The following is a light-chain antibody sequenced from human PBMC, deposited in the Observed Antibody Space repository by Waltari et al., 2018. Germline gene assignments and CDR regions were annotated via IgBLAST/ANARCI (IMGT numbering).Light chain of an antibody. Sequence: EIVMTQSPATLSVSPGEGATLSCRASQSVSSNLAWYQHKPGQAPRLLIYGASTRATGIPARFSGSGYGTEFTLTISSLQSEDFAFYYCQQYNNWPPEDTFGQGTKLEIK. CDR2: GAS. J-gene: IGKJ2*01. CDR1: QSVSSN. CDR3: QQYNNWPPEDT. V-gene: IGKV3-15*01.